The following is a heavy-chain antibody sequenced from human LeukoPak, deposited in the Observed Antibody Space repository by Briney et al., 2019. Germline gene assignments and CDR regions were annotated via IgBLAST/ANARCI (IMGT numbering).Heavy chain of an antibody. CDR2: ISDSGGRT. D-gene: IGHD3-10*01. V-gene: IGHV3-23*01. CDR3: AKRGVVIRVFLVGFHKEAYYFDS. CDR1: GITLSNYG. J-gene: IGHJ4*02. Sequence: GGSLRLSCAVSGITLSNYGISWVRQAPGKGLEWVAGISDSGGRTNYADSVKGRFTISRDNPKNTLYLQMNSLRAEDTAVYFCAKRGVVIRVFLVGFHKEAYYFDSWGQGALVTVSS.